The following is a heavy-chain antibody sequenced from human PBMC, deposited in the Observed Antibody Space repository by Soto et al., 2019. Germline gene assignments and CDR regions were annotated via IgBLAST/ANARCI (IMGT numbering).Heavy chain of an antibody. CDR2: IYYSGST. V-gene: IGHV4-31*03. D-gene: IGHD1-26*01. J-gene: IGHJ2*01. Sequence: QVQLQESGPGLVKPSQTLSLTCTVSGGSISSGGYYWSWIRQHPGKGLEWIGYIYYSGSTYYNPSLQSRXXIXVXXSKNQFSLNLNSVTAADTAVYYCARLQWELLGVDLWGRGTLVTVSS. CDR3: ARLQWELLGVDL. CDR1: GGSISSGGYY.